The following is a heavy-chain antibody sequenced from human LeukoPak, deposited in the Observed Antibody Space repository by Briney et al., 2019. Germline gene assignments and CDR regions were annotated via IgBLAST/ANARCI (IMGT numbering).Heavy chain of an antibody. CDR1: GGSVSSGNYY. D-gene: IGHD1-26*01. J-gene: IGHJ4*02. Sequence: PSETLSLTCTVSGGSVSSGNYYWTWIRQPAGKGLEWIGRIYTSGSTNYNPSLKSRVTISIDASKNQFSLRLSSVTAADTAVYYCTKGGELMNYWGQGTLVTVSS. CDR2: IYTSGST. V-gene: IGHV4-61*02. CDR3: TKGGELMNY.